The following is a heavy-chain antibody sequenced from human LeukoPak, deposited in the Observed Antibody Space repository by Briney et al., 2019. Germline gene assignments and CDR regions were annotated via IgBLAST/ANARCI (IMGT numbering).Heavy chain of an antibody. CDR3: ATDRGGGVGARGY. Sequence: GGSLRLSCAASGFTFSTYAMSWVRQAPGKGLEWVSAISGSGGRTYYADSVKGRFTISKDNAKNSLYLQMNSLRAEDTAVYYCATDRGGGVGARGYWGQGTLVTVSS. D-gene: IGHD1-26*01. CDR2: ISGSGGRT. J-gene: IGHJ4*02. CDR1: GFTFSTYA. V-gene: IGHV3-23*01.